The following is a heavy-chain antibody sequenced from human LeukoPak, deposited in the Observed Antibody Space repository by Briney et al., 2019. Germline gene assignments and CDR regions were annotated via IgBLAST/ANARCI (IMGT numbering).Heavy chain of an antibody. V-gene: IGHV4-39*01. D-gene: IGHD3-10*01. Sequence: PSETLSLTCTVSGGSISSSSYYWGWIRQPPGKGLEWIGSMYYSGSPHYNPSLKSRVTISVDTSKNQCSLKLSSVTAADTAVYYCASQSSGSYFNCFDPWGQGTLVTVSS. CDR2: MYYSGSP. CDR3: ASQSSGSYFNCFDP. CDR1: GGSISSSSYY. J-gene: IGHJ5*02.